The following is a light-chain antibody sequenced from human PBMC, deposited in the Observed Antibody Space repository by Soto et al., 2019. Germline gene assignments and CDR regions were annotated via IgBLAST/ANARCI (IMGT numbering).Light chain of an antibody. J-gene: IGLJ1*01. CDR1: SSDVGGYNY. CDR3: SSYTSSSTPRV. Sequence: QSALTQPASVSGSPGQSSTISCTGTSSDVGGYNYVSWYQQHPGKAPKLMIYEVSNRPSGVSNRSSGSKSGNTASLTISGLQAEDVADYYCSSYTSSSTPRVFGTGTKVTVL. V-gene: IGLV2-14*01. CDR2: EVS.